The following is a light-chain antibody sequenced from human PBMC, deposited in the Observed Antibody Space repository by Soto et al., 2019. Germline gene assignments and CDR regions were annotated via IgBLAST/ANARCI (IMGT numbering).Light chain of an antibody. Sequence: DIPITPSPSSLCGSVGDAVTITCRASQTIMTYLNWYQQKPGKAPKLLIYAASSLQSGVPSRFSGSGSGTDFTLSISSLQSEDFATYYCQQANSFPPTCGGGTRWR. CDR2: AAS. CDR3: QQANSFPPT. V-gene: IGKV1-39*01. J-gene: IGKJ4*01. CDR1: QTIMTY.